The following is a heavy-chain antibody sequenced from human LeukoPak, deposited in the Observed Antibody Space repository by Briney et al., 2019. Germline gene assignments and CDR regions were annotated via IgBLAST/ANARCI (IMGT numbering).Heavy chain of an antibody. CDR3: ARGCRDGYNWACSGWANFDY. CDR2: INPSGGST. Sequence: ASVKVSCKASGYTFTSYYMHWVRQAPGQGLEWMGIINPSGGSTSYAQRFQGRVTMTRDTSTSTVYVELSSLRSEDTAVYYCARGCRDGYNWACSGWANFDYWGQGTLVTVSS. D-gene: IGHD5-24*01. V-gene: IGHV1-46*01. J-gene: IGHJ4*02. CDR1: GYTFTSYY.